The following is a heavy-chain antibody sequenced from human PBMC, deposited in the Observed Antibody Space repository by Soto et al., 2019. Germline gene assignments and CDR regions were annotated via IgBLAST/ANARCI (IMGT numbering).Heavy chain of an antibody. J-gene: IGHJ4*02. Sequence: GGSLRLSCAVSGFTFSSYGIRWVRQAPGKGLEWVAVISDDGTYKNYPDSVKGRFTISRDNSKNTLYLQMNSLRGDDTAVYYCARAQGKVLDSWGQGTLVTVSS. D-gene: IGHD1-1*01. CDR3: ARAQGKVLDS. CDR2: ISDDGTYK. V-gene: IGHV3-30*03. CDR1: GFTFSSYG.